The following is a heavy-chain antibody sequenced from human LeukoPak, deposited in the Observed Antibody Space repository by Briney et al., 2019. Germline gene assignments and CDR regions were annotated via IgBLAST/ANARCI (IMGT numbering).Heavy chain of an antibody. V-gene: IGHV1-69*04. Sequence: ASVKVSCKASGGTFSSYAISWVRQAPGQGLEWMGRIIPILGIANYAQKFQGRVTITADKSTSTAYMELSSLRSDDTAVYYCARDPSNTSGRYLFFDYWGQGTLVTVSS. CDR1: GGTFSSYA. CDR2: IIPILGIA. D-gene: IGHD6-19*01. CDR3: ARDPSNTSGRYLFFDY. J-gene: IGHJ4*02.